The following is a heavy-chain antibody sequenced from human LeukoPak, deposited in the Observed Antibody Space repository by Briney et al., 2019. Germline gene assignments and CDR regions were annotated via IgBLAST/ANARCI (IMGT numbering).Heavy chain of an antibody. CDR3: ASSSGWSHLFDY. CDR2: INAGNGNT. V-gene: IGHV1-3*01. CDR1: GYTFTSYA. Sequence: GASVKVSCKASGYTFTSYAMHWVRQAPGQRLEWMGWINAGNGNTKYSQKFQGRVTMTTDTSTSTAYMELRSLRSDDTAVYYCASSSGWSHLFDYWGQGTLVTVSS. D-gene: IGHD6-19*01. J-gene: IGHJ4*02.